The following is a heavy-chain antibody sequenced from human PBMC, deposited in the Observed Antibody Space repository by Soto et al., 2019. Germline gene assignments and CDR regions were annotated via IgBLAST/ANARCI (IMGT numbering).Heavy chain of an antibody. D-gene: IGHD4-17*01. V-gene: IGHV4-4*07. CDR3: GRGHGDYVHS. CDR2: IYSSGST. J-gene: IGHJ4*02. CDR1: GGSISNYY. Sequence: QVQLQESGPGLVKPSETLSLTCTVSGGSISNYYWSWVRQPAGKGLEYIGRIYSSGSTNYHPSLKSRVSMSVDTSKNQFSLRLTSVTAADTAVYYCGRGHGDYVHSWGQGTLVTVSS.